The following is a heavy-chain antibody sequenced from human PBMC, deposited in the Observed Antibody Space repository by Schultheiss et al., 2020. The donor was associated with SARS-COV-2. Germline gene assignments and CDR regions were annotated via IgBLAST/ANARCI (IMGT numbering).Heavy chain of an antibody. J-gene: IGHJ4*02. CDR1: GFTFSSYA. D-gene: IGHD3-10*01. CDR3: ARDLGLMWFGGLPDN. CDR2: ISGSGGST. V-gene: IGHV3-64*04. Sequence: GESLKISCAASGFTFSSYAMHWVRQAPGKGLEYVSAISGSGGSTYYADSVKGRFTISRDNSKNTLYLQMNSLRAEDTAVYYCARDLGLMWFGGLPDNWGQGTLVTVSS.